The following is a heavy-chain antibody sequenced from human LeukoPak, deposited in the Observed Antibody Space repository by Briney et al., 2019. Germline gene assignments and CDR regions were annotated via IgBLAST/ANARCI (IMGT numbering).Heavy chain of an antibody. Sequence: SVKVSCKASGGTFSSYAISWVRQAPGQGLEWMGRIIPILGIANYAQKFQGRVTITADKSTSTAYMELSSLRSEDTAVYYCARGLPTEAFDIWGQGTMVTVSS. CDR3: ARGLPTEAFDI. CDR2: IIPILGIA. V-gene: IGHV1-69*04. CDR1: GGTFSSYA. J-gene: IGHJ3*02.